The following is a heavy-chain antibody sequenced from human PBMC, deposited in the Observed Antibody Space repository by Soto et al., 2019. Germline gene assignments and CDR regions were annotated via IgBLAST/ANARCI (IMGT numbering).Heavy chain of an antibody. J-gene: IGHJ2*01. CDR3: CRVTHGLWYFDL. CDR2: INAGNGNT. CDR1: GYTFTSYA. D-gene: IGHD2-21*02. V-gene: IGHV1-3*01. Sequence: QVQLVQSGAEVKKPGASVKVSCKASGYTFTSYAMHWVRQAPGQRLEWMGWINAGNGNTKYSQKFQGRVTITRDTSASTAYMELSSLRSEDTAVYYCCRVTHGLWYFDLWGRGTLVTVSS.